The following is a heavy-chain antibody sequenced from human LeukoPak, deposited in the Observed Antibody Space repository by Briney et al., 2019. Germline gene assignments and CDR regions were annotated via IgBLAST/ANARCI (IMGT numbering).Heavy chain of an antibody. CDR1: GFTFGDYA. V-gene: IGHV3-49*04. Sequence: PGGSLRLSCSTSGFTFGDYAMSWVRQAPGKGLEWVGFIQAKAYGGATKYAASVNGRFSISRDDSQSIANLQMNVLKTEDTAVYYCTRAPHPRCSSSGCYLDYWGQGTLVTVSS. CDR2: IQAKAYGGAT. J-gene: IGHJ4*02. D-gene: IGHD2-2*01. CDR3: TRAPHPRCSSSGCYLDY.